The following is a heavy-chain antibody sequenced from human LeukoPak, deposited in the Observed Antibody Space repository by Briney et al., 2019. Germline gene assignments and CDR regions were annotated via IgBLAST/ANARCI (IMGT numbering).Heavy chain of an antibody. Sequence: GRSLRLSCAASGFTFSNYWMHWVRQAPGKGLVWVSRINSDGSSTSYADSVKGRFTISRDSAKNTLYLQMNSLRAEDTAVYYCARAGNYVGGTYRTDVFDYWGQGTLVTVSS. CDR1: GFTFSNYW. J-gene: IGHJ4*02. CDR2: INSDGSST. D-gene: IGHD3-16*02. CDR3: ARAGNYVGGTYRTDVFDY. V-gene: IGHV3-74*01.